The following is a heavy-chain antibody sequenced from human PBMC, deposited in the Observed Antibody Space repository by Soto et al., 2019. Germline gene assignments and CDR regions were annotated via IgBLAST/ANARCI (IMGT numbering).Heavy chain of an antibody. D-gene: IGHD3-3*01. J-gene: IGHJ5*02. CDR2: IHYSGST. CDR3: ATLLRFFGP. Sequence: SETLSLTCTVSGGSMSSGDYYWSWIRQPPGKGLEWIGYIHYSGSTYYNPSLKSRITISVEKSKNQFSLKLSSVTAADTAVYYCATLLRFFGPWGQGILVTVSS. V-gene: IGHV4-30-4*01. CDR1: GGSMSSGDYY.